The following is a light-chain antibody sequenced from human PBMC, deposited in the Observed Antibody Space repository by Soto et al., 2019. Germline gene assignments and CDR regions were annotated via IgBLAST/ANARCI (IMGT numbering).Light chain of an antibody. CDR3: SSYSISTAYL. CDR2: EVS. Sequence: QSVLTLPASVSGSPGQSITISCTGTSSDVGGYDYVSWYQIHPGKAPKLMVFEVSNRPSGVSYRFSGSKSGNTASLTISGLQAEDEADYFCSSYSISTAYLFGTGTKVTVL. CDR1: SSDVGGYDY. V-gene: IGLV2-14*01. J-gene: IGLJ1*01.